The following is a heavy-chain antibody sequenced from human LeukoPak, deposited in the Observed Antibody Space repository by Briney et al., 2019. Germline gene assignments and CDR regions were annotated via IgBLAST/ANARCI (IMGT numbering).Heavy chain of an antibody. CDR2: ISSSSSTI. Sequence: GGSLRLSCAASGFTFSSYSMNCVRQAPGKGLEWVSYISSSSSTIYYADSVKGRFTISRDNAKNSLYLQMNSLRAEDTAVYYCAREKRRITIFGVVIIQEGDFDYWGQGTLVTVSS. D-gene: IGHD3-3*01. CDR3: AREKRRITIFGVVIIQEGDFDY. J-gene: IGHJ4*02. V-gene: IGHV3-48*01. CDR1: GFTFSSYS.